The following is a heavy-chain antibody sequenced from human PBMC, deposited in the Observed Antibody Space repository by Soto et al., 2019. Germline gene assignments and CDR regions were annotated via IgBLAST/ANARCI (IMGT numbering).Heavy chain of an antibody. Sequence: LRLSCAASGFTVSTNHMTWVRQAPGKGLEWVSLIYSGGTTNYAQKFQERVTITRDMSTSTAYMELSSLRSEDTAVYYCAAMSRWLVPYDAFDIWGQGTMVTVS. D-gene: IGHD6-19*01. V-gene: IGHV3-66*01. CDR3: AAMSRWLVPYDAFDI. CDR1: GFTVSTNH. CDR2: IYSGGTT. J-gene: IGHJ3*02.